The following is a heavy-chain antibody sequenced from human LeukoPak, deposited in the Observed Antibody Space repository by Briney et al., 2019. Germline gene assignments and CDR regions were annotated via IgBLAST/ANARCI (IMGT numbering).Heavy chain of an antibody. J-gene: IGHJ4*02. V-gene: IGHV4-34*01. CDR1: GGSFSGYY. CDR2: INHSGST. CDR3: ASGYCSSTSCSDY. D-gene: IGHD2-2*01. Sequence: SETLSLTCAVYGGSFSGYYWSWIRQPPGKGLEWIGEINHSGSTNYNPSLKNRVTISVDTSKNQFSLKLSSVTAADTAVYYCASGYCSSTSCSDYWGQGTLVTVSS.